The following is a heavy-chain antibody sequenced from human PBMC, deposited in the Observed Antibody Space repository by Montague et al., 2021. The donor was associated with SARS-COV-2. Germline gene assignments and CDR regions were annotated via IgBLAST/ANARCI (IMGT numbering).Heavy chain of an antibody. CDR3: ARGWAFDP. Sequence: SETLSLTCAVYGGSTASHYWNWNRQSPGKRPEWIGNVYYNGDTKYNPSLQSRVTISIDTSENQFSLRLNSVTAADTAVYFCARGWAFDPWGQGRLVTVSS. V-gene: IGHV4-59*08. J-gene: IGHJ3*01. CDR2: VYYNGDT. CDR1: GGSTASHY. D-gene: IGHD6-19*01.